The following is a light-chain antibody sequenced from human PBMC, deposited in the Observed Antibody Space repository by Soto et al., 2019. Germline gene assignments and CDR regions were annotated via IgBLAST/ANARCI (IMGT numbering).Light chain of an antibody. V-gene: IGKV3-15*01. CDR1: QSVSSY. CDR3: QQYNNWPSWT. CDR2: GAS. Sequence: EKVMTQSPATLFMSPGERATLSCRASQSVSSYFAWYQQKPGQAPRLLIYGASTRATGIPARFSGSGSGTEFTLTISSLQSEDFAVYYCQQYNNWPSWTFGQGTKVEIK. J-gene: IGKJ1*01.